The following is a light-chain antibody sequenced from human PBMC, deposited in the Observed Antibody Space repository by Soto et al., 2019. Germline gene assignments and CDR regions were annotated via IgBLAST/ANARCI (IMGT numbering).Light chain of an antibody. V-gene: IGKV3-20*01. CDR2: GAS. CDR1: QSLTSNS. J-gene: IGKJ4*01. CDR3: QQYGTLPFT. Sequence: EVVLTQSPGTLSLSTGERATLSCRASQSLTSNSLAWYQQKPGQAPRLLIYGASRRAAGIPDRFSGSGSGTDLTLTISSLEPEDFAVYSCQQYGTLPFTFGGGAKVEIK.